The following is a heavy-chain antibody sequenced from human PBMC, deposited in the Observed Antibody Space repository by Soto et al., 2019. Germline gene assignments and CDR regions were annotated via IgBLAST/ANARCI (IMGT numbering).Heavy chain of an antibody. J-gene: IGHJ5*01. CDR3: ASGTVTSGGWFAS. D-gene: IGHD4-17*01. CDR2: ISTFNGNT. Sequence: QVHLVQSGTEVKEPGASVKVSCKASASTFTGYTISWVRQAPGQGLEWMGWISTFNGNTKYAGNFEGRVTMTTNTSTTTAYMEITGLTSDDTAVYFIASGTVTSGGWFASWGQGPLVSVSS. CDR1: ASTFTGYT. V-gene: IGHV1-18*04.